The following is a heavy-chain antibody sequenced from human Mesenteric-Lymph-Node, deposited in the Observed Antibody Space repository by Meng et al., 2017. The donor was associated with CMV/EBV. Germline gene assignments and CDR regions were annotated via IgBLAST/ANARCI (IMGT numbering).Heavy chain of an antibody. CDR1: GFTFSDYY. CDR2: ISGTGSTI. V-gene: IGHV3-11*01. CDR3: ARRAGDIVVEPAATGYFDY. Sequence: GESLKISCAASGFTFSDYYLSWIRQAPGKGLEWVSYISGTGSTIYYADSVKGRFTISRDSTRNSLYLQMNSLRVEDTALYYCARRAGDIVVEPAATGYFDYWGQGTLVTVSS. J-gene: IGHJ4*02. D-gene: IGHD2-2*01.